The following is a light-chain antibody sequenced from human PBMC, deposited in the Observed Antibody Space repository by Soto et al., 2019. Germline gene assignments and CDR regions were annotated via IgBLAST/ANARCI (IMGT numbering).Light chain of an antibody. CDR1: QSVSGN. Sequence: EIMMTQSPATLSVSPGERATLSCRASQSVSGNLAWYQQKPGQAPRLLIYGASTRATGIPARFSGSGSGTEFTLTISSLQSEDFAVYFCQQYNNWPPTFGQGTKVEIK. CDR3: QQYNNWPPT. V-gene: IGKV3D-15*01. CDR2: GAS. J-gene: IGKJ1*01.